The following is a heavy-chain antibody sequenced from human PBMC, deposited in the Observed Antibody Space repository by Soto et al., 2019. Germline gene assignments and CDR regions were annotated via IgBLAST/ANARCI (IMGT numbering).Heavy chain of an antibody. CDR3: ARDDAVIGFDY. CDR1: GGSISSGDYY. Sequence: KASETLSLTCTVSGGSISSGDYYWSWIRQPPGKGLEWIGYIYYSGSTYYNPSLKSRVTISVDTSKNQFSLKLSSVTAADTAVYYCARDDAVIGFDYWGQGTLVTVSS. J-gene: IGHJ4*02. CDR2: IYYSGST. V-gene: IGHV4-30-4*01. D-gene: IGHD3-16*02.